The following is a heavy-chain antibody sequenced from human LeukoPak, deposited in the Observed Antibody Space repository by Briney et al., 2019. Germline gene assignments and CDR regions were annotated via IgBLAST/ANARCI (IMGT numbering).Heavy chain of an antibody. J-gene: IGHJ4*02. Sequence: GGSLRLSCAASGFTFRSYWMSWVRQAPGKGLEWVANIKQDGSEKYYVDSVKGRFTISRDNAKNSLYLQMNSLRAEYTAVYYCANGEVYFDYWGQGTLVTVSS. V-gene: IGHV3-7*01. CDR3: ANGEVYFDY. CDR1: GFTFRSYW. CDR2: IKQDGSEK. D-gene: IGHD4-17*01.